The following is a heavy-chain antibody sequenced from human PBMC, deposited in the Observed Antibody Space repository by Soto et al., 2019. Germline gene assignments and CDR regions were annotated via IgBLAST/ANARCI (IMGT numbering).Heavy chain of an antibody. CDR1: GGSISTYY. D-gene: IGHD3-22*01. J-gene: IGHJ4*02. CDR3: ARLGAYYQALDS. CDR2: ISYSGST. Sequence: SETLSLTCTVSGGSISTYYWSWIRQPPGKGLEWIGYISYSGSTNYNPSLRSRVTISLDTSRNEVSLKLNSVTAADTAVYYCARLGAYYQALDSWGRGTLVTVSS. V-gene: IGHV4-59*08.